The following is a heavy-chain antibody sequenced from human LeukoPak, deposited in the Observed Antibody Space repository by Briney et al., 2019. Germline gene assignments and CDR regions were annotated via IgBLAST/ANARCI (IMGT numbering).Heavy chain of an antibody. V-gene: IGHV5-10-1*01. CDR3: ARLVTLVAAWFDP. J-gene: IGHJ5*02. CDR1: GYNFTNHR. CDR2: IDPSDSYT. D-gene: IGHD4-11*01. Sequence: GESLGISCKGSGYNFTNHRNILVRQIPGKSPELDGRIDPSDSYTNYSPSFQGHVTISADKSINTAYLQWSSLKASDTAMYYCARLVTLVAAWFDPWGQGTLVTVSS.